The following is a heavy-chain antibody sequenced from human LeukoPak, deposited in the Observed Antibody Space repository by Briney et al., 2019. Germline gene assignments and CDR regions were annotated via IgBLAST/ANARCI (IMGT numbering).Heavy chain of an antibody. CDR3: AQDYRWFAP. D-gene: IGHD3-16*02. CDR1: GFTMRNHW. J-gene: IGHJ5*02. Sequence: GGSLRLSCAASGFTMRNHWMSWVRQAPGKGREGVADIKQDGSEIHYVDSVKGRFTISRDNAKNSLYLQMNSLRVEDTAVYYCAQDYRWFAPWGQGTLVTVSS. CDR2: IKQDGSEI. V-gene: IGHV3-7*03.